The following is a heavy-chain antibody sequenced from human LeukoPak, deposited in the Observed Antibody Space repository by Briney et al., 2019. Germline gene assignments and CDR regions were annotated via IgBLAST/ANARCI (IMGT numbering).Heavy chain of an antibody. CDR2: IWHDDK. CDR1: GFTFSNYG. CDR3: ARDGDSSGYSFDY. J-gene: IGHJ4*02. D-gene: IGHD3-22*01. Sequence: GGSLRLSCAASGFTFSNYGMHWVRQAPGKGLEWVAVIWHDDKYYADSVKGRFTISRDNSKNTLYLQMNSLRAKDTALYYCARDGDSSGYSFDYWGQGTLVTVSS. V-gene: IGHV3-33*01.